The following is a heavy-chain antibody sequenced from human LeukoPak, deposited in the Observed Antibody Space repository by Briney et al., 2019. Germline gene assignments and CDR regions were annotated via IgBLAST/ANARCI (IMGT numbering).Heavy chain of an antibody. CDR1: GFTFDDYG. V-gene: IGHV3-23*01. Sequence: GGSLRLSCAASGFTFDDYGMSWVRQAPGKGLEWVSAISGSGGSTYYADSVKGRFTISRDNSKNTLYLQMNSLRAEDTAVYYCAKDQGDCSGGSCYDFDYWGQGTLVTVSS. CDR2: ISGSGGST. CDR3: AKDQGDCSGGSCYDFDY. D-gene: IGHD2-15*01. J-gene: IGHJ4*02.